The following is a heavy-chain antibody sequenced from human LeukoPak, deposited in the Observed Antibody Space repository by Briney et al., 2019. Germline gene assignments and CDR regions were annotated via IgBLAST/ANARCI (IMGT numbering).Heavy chain of an antibody. Sequence: SETLSLTCTVSGGSISSYYWSWLRQPPGKGLEWLGYIYYSGSTNYNPSLKSRVTTSVDTSKNQFSLKLSSVTAADTAVYYCARAAYSYGSYWFDPWGQGTLVTVSS. CDR2: IYYSGST. CDR1: GGSISSYY. V-gene: IGHV4-59*01. J-gene: IGHJ5*02. D-gene: IGHD5-18*01. CDR3: ARAAYSYGSYWFDP.